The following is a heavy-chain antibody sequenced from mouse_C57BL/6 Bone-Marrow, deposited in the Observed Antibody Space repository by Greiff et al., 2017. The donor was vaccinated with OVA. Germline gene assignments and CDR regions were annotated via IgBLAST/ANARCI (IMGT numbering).Heavy chain of an antibody. Sequence: DVKLVESGGGLVKPGGSLKLSCAASGFTFSDYGMHWVRQAPEKGLEWVAYISSGSSTIYYADTVKGRFTISRDNAKNTLFLQMTSLRSEDTAMYYCARIHTPWYFDVWGTGTTVTVSS. CDR2: ISSGSSTI. V-gene: IGHV5-17*01. D-gene: IGHD5-1-1*01. CDR1: GFTFSDYG. CDR3: ARIHTPWYFDV. J-gene: IGHJ1*03.